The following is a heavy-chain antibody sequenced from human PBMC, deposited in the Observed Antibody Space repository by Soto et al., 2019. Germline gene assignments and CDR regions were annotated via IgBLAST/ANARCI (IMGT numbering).Heavy chain of an antibody. Sequence: QVQLVQSGAEVKKPGASVKVSCKASGYTFTSYGISWVRQAPGQGLEWMGWINVYNGNTNYAQKLQGRVTMTTDTSTSTAYLDLRSLRSDDTAVYFCARDPSLGEYAYWGQGTLVTVSS. V-gene: IGHV1-18*01. D-gene: IGHD3-10*01. CDR2: INVYNGNT. J-gene: IGHJ4*02. CDR3: ARDPSLGEYAY. CDR1: GYTFTSYG.